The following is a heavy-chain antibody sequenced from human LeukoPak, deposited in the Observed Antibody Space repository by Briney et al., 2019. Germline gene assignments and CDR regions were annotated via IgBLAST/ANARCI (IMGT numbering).Heavy chain of an antibody. CDR2: INPNSGGT. D-gene: IGHD4-11*01. J-gene: IGHJ5*02. V-gene: IGHV1-2*02. Sequence: ASVKVSCKASGYTFTGYYMHWVRQAPGQGLEWMGWINPNSGGTNYAQKLQGRVTMTTDTSTSTAYMELRSLRSDDTAVYYCARDSDYRSNWFDPWGQGTLVTVSS. CDR3: ARDSDYRSNWFDP. CDR1: GYTFTGYY.